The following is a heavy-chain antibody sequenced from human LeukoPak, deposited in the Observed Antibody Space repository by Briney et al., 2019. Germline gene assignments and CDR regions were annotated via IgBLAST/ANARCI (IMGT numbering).Heavy chain of an antibody. CDR2: ISSSSSYI. V-gene: IGHV3-21*01. J-gene: IGHJ4*03. Sequence: GGSLRLSCAASGFTFSTYSMNWVRQAPGKGLEWVSSISSSSSYIYYSDSVKGRFTISRDNAKNSLYLQMNSLRAEDTAVYYCARDWGSYRYTLYYLDYWGQGTTVTVSS. D-gene: IGHD3-16*02. CDR3: ARDWGSYRYTLYYLDY. CDR1: GFTFSTYS.